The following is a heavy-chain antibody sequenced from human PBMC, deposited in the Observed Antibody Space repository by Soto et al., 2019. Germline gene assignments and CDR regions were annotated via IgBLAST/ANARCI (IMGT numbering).Heavy chain of an antibody. CDR2: VYYTGTT. D-gene: IGHD1-26*01. V-gene: IGHV4-59*08. CDR3: ARHAAGGTYPLDY. Sequence: SETLSLTCTVSGGSISGSYWSWLRQSPGKGLEWIAHVYYTGTTEYNPSLQSRLTISVDTSKNQFSLRVNSVTAADTAVYYCARHAAGGTYPLDYWGQGTQVTVS. J-gene: IGHJ4*02. CDR1: GGSISGSY.